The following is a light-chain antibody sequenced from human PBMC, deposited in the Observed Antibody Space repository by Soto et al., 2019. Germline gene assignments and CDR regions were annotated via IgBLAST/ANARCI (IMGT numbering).Light chain of an antibody. V-gene: IGKV3-11*01. CDR2: DAS. J-gene: IGKJ5*01. Sequence: EIVLTQSPATLSLSPVERATLSCRASQSISNYVAWYQQKPGQAPRLLIYDASDRATGIPGRFSGSGSGTDFTLTISSLEPEDFAVYYCQQHSNWPPITFGQGTRLENK. CDR1: QSISNY. CDR3: QQHSNWPPIT.